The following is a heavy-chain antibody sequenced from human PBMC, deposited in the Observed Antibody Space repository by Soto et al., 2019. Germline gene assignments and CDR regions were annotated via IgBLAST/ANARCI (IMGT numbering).Heavy chain of an antibody. CDR2: ISGSGGST. CDR1: GFPLSSYA. V-gene: IGHV3-23*01. Sequence: GGSLRLSCAASGFPLSSYAMSWVRQAPGKGLEWVSTISGSGGSTYYADSVKGRSTISRDNSKNTLYLQMNSLRAEDTAVYYCAKANDFWSGYSDYWGQGTLVTVSS. D-gene: IGHD3-3*01. J-gene: IGHJ4*02. CDR3: AKANDFWSGYSDY.